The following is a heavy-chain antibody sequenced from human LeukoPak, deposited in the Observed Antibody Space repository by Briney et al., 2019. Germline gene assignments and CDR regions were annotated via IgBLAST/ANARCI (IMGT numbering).Heavy chain of an antibody. J-gene: IGHJ4*02. CDR1: GGSISSYY. Sequence: SETLSLTCTVSGGSISSYYWSWIRQPPGKGLEWIGYIYYSGTTNYNPSLKSRVTISVDTSMNQFSLKLGSVTAADTAVYYCARGVYIAAAQYAYWGQGTLVTVSS. CDR3: ARGVYIAAAQYAY. D-gene: IGHD6-13*01. CDR2: IYYSGTT. V-gene: IGHV4-59*01.